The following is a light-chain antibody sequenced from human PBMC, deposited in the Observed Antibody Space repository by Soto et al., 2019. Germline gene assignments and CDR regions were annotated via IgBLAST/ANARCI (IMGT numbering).Light chain of an antibody. CDR3: QQYGSSPRT. J-gene: IGKJ1*01. Sequence: EIVLTQSPGTLSLSPGDRATLSCRASQNLGSGYLAWYQQKPGQAPRILIYAASTRATGIPDRFSGSGSGTDYSLTISRLEPEHFAVYYCQQYGSSPRTFGQGTKVDTK. V-gene: IGKV3-20*01. CDR1: QNLGSGY. CDR2: AAS.